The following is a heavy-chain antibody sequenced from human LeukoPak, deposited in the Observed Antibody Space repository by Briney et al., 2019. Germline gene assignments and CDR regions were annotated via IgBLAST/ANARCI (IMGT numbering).Heavy chain of an antibody. CDR1: GYTFTSYG. CDR3: ARSGRGTYYYFDL. Sequence: ASVKVSCKASGYTFTSYGIIWVRQAPGQGLEWMGWISAYNGNTNYAQKFQGRVSMTADTSTSTAYMELRSLRSDDTAVYYCARSGRGTYYYFDLWGQGTLVTVSS. V-gene: IGHV1-18*01. J-gene: IGHJ4*02. D-gene: IGHD1-26*01. CDR2: ISAYNGNT.